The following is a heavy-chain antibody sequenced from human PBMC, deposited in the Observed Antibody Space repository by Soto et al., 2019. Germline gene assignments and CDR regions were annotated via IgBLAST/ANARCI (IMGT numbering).Heavy chain of an antibody. CDR1: GFTFNSQW. J-gene: IGHJ4*02. D-gene: IGHD1-1*01. V-gene: IGHV3-7*01. Sequence: EVQLVESGGGLVQPGGSLRLSCAASGFTFNSQWMSWVRQAPGKGLLWVANIKHDGSETYCVDSVKSRFTISRDNAKNSLYLQMHSLRAEDTAVYYCARDDNNWARDYWGQGTLVTVSS. CDR3: ARDDNNWARDY. CDR2: IKHDGSET.